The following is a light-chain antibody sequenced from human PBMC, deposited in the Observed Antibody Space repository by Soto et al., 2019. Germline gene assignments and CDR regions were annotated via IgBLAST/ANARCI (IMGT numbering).Light chain of an antibody. CDR1: QSINRD. V-gene: IGKV3-20*01. Sequence: EIVMTQSPATLSVSPGESATLSCRASQSINRDLAWYQQKPGQAPRLLMYDAASRPGGIPDRFSGSGFGTEFTLTISRLEPEDFAVYYCQQYGDSPYTFGQGTKVDI. CDR3: QQYGDSPYT. J-gene: IGKJ2*01. CDR2: DAA.